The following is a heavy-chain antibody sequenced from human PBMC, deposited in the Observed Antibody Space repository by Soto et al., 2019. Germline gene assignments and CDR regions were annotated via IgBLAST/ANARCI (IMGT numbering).Heavy chain of an antibody. D-gene: IGHD6-19*01. CDR1: GFTFSTYG. J-gene: IGHJ6*03. CDR3: AKALTSGSYYYYMDV. Sequence: QVQLVESGGGVVQPGRSLRLSCAASGFTFSTYGMHWVRKAPGKGLEWVAVISYDGSNKYYADSVKGRFTISRDNSKNTLYLQMNSLRAEDTAVYYCAKALTSGSYYYYMDVWGKGTTVTVSS. CDR2: ISYDGSNK. V-gene: IGHV3-30*18.